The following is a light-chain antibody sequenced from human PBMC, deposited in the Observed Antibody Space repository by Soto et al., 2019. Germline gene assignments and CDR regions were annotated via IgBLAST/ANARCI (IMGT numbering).Light chain of an antibody. J-gene: IGKJ4*01. CDR2: KAS. V-gene: IGKV1-5*03. CDR3: QQYNSYPLT. CDR1: QSISSW. Sequence: DIQMTQSPSTRSASVGDRVTITCRASQSISSWLAWYQQKPGKAPNLLIYKASSLESGVPSRFSGSVSGTEFTLTISSLQPDDFATYYCQQYNSYPLTFGGGTKVEIK.